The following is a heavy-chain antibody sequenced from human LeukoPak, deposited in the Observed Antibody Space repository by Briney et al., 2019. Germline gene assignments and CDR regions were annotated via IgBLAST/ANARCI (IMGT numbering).Heavy chain of an antibody. J-gene: IGHJ4*02. CDR2: IYHSGST. CDR3: ARPIPNFDWSSNC. D-gene: IGHD3-9*01. CDR1: GGSISSGGYY. V-gene: IGHV4-30-2*01. Sequence: SETLSLTCTVSGGSISSGGYYWSWIRQPPGKGLEWIGYIYHSGSTYYNPSLKSRVTISVDRSKNQFSLKLSSVTAADTAVYYCARPIPNFDWSSNCWGQGTLVTVSS.